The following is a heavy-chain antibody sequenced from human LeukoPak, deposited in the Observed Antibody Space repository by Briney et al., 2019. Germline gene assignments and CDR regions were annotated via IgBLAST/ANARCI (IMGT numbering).Heavy chain of an antibody. CDR3: ARGFGTSWFYS. CDR1: GFSFSIYS. V-gene: IGHV3-48*04. CDR2: INEGSSVI. J-gene: IGHJ5*01. Sequence: GGSLRLSCAASGFSFSIYSLTWVRQAPGKGLEWIAYINEGSSVIYYAVSVEGRFTVSRDNAKNSLYLQMNSLRGDDRAVYYCARGFGTSWFYSWGQGTLVTVSS. D-gene: IGHD2-2*01.